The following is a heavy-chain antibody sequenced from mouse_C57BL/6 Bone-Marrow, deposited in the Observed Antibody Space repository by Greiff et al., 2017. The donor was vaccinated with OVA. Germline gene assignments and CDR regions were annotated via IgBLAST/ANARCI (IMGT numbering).Heavy chain of an antibody. CDR2: IYPRSGNT. CDR1: GYTFTSYG. D-gene: IGHD2-1*01. Sequence: VQLKESGAELARPGASVKLSCKASGYTFTSYGISWVKQRTGQGLEWIGEIYPRSGNTYYNEKFKGKATLTADKSSSTAYMELRSLTSEDSAVYFCARPPYGKDAMDYWGQGTSVTVSS. V-gene: IGHV1-81*01. CDR3: ARPPYGKDAMDY. J-gene: IGHJ4*01.